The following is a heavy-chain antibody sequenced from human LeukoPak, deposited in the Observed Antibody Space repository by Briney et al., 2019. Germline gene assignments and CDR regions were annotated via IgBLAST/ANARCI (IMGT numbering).Heavy chain of an antibody. J-gene: IGHJ6*02. D-gene: IGHD6-19*01. CDR3: ARDPQNSGWYYYYGMDV. CDR1: GYTFTSYD. V-gene: IGHV1-8*01. Sequence: ASVTVSCTASGYTFTSYDINWVRQAPGQGLEWMGWMNPNSGNTGYAQKFQGRVTMTRNTSISTAYMELSSLRSEDTAVYYCARDPQNSGWYYYYGMDVWGQGTTVTVSS. CDR2: MNPNSGNT.